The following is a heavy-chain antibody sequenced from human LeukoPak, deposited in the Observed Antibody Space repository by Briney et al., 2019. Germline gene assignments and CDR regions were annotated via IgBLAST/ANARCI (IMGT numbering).Heavy chain of an antibody. D-gene: IGHD6-13*01. CDR1: GYTFTSYY. V-gene: IGHV1-46*01. CDR3: ARDWGAAAEEEIYEDY. CDR2: INPSGGST. Sequence: ASVKVSCKASGYTFTSYYMHWVRQAPGQGLEWMGIINPSGGSTSYAQKFQGRVTMTRDTSTSTVYMELSSLRSEDTAVYYCARDWGAAAEEEIYEDYWGQGTLVTVSS. J-gene: IGHJ4*02.